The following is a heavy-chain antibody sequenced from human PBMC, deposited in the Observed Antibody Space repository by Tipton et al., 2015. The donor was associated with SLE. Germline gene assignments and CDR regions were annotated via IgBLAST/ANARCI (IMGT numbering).Heavy chain of an antibody. CDR3: ARGPSKGRIAGPPFDP. V-gene: IGHV1-3*01. Sequence: QVQLVQSGAEVKKPGASVKVSCKASGYTFTSYAMHWVRQAPGQRLEWMGWINAGNGNTKYSQKFQGRVTITADESTSTAYMELSSLRSEDTAVYYCARGPSKGRIAGPPFDPWGQGTLVTVSS. CDR2: INAGNGNT. D-gene: IGHD6-13*01. CDR1: GYTFTSYA. J-gene: IGHJ5*02.